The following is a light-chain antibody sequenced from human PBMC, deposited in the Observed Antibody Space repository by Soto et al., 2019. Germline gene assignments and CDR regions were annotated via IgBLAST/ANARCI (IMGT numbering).Light chain of an antibody. Sequence: EIVLTQSPGTLSLSPGEIATLSCRASQSVSSSYLAWYQQKPCQAPRLLIYGASSRATGIPDRFSGSGSGTNFTLTISRLEPEDFAVYYCEQYDSSLGLTFGGGTKLEIK. J-gene: IGKJ4*01. CDR2: GAS. CDR3: EQYDSSLGLT. V-gene: IGKV3-20*01. CDR1: QSVSSSY.